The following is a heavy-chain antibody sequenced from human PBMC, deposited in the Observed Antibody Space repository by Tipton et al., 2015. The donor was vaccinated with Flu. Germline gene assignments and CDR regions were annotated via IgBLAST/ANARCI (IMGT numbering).Heavy chain of an antibody. V-gene: IGHV3-49*04. J-gene: IGHJ5*02. CDR2: IRSKRYGGTA. D-gene: IGHD3-10*01. CDR3: TRDPRGADSTYNWFHP. Sequence: SLRLSCTTSGFSFRDHALSWVRQATGKGLEWVGFIRSKRYGGTADYAASVRGRFTISRDDSTSIAYLQMNSLKIEDTAMYYCTRDPRGADSTYNWFHPWGQGTLVTVSS. CDR1: GFSFRDHA.